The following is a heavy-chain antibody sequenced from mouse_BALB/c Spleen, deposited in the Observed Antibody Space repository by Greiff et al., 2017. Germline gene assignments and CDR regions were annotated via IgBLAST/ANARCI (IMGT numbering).Heavy chain of an antibody. CDR2: IRNKANGYTT. J-gene: IGHJ4*01. D-gene: IGHD1-2*01. CDR3: ARDPLRNYYGSHYYAMDY. Sequence: EVMLVESGGGLVQPGGSLRLSCATSGFTFTDYYMSWVRQPPGKALEWLGFIRNKANGYTTEYSASVKGRFTISRDNSQSILYLQMNTLRAEDSATYYCARDPLRNYYGSHYYAMDYWGQGTSVTVSS. CDR1: GFTFTDYY. V-gene: IGHV7-3*02.